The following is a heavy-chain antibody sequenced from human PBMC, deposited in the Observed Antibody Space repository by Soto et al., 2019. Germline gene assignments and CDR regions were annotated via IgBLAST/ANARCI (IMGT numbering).Heavy chain of an antibody. D-gene: IGHD5-12*01. CDR3: ARHHGPTTSENWFDP. J-gene: IGHJ5*02. CDR1: GYTFFTYD. CDR2: ISTYSGDT. Sequence: QVHLVQSGVEVKTPGASVKVSCQASGYTFFTYDISWVRQAPGQGLEWMGWISTYSGDTKYAHKFQGRVTMTTDTSTTTAYLELRSLRSADTAVYYCARHHGPTTSENWFDPWGQGTLVTVSS. V-gene: IGHV1-18*01.